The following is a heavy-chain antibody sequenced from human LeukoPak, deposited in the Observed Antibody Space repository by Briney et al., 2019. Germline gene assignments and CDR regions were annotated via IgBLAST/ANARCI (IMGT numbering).Heavy chain of an antibody. CDR1: EFTLSNSA. D-gene: IGHD3-22*01. Sequence: GGSLRLSCAASEFTLSNSAMDWVRGAPGEGLEWGAVVLCGGETKYYADSVKGRFTISRDNPENMLYLQMNSLRPEDTGVYYCARDPRGPIGYDSSARDTFDYWGQGALVTVSS. CDR3: ARDPRGPIGYDSSARDTFDY. V-gene: IGHV3-30*19. J-gene: IGHJ4*02. CDR2: VLCGGETK.